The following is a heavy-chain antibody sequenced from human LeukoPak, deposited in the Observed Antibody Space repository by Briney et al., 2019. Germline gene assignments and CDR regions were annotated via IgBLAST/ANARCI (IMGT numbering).Heavy chain of an antibody. D-gene: IGHD1-26*01. CDR1: GYTFTSYD. V-gene: IGHV1-8*01. J-gene: IGHJ6*03. CDR2: MNSNSGNT. CDR3: ARGRIGSYEYYYYYMDV. Sequence: ASVKVSCKASGYTFTSYDINWVRQATGQGLEWMGWMNSNSGNTGYAQKFQGRVTMTRNTSISTAYMELSSLRSEDTAVYYCARGRIGSYEYYYYYMDVWGKGTTVTVSS.